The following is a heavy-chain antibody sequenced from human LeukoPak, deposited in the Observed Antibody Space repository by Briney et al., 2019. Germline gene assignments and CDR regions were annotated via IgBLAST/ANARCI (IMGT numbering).Heavy chain of an antibody. CDR2: IYYSGST. CDR3: ARDRRWELGGVDY. CDR1: GGSISSYY. J-gene: IGHJ4*02. D-gene: IGHD1-26*01. Sequence: SETLSLTCTVSGGSISSYYWSWIRQPPGKGLEWIGYIYYSGSTYYNPSLKSRVTISVDRSKNQFSLKLSSVTAADTAVYYCARDRRWELGGVDYWGQGTLVTVSS. V-gene: IGHV4-59*12.